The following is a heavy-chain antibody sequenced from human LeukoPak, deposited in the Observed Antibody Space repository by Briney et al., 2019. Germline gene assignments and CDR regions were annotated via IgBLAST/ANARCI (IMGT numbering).Heavy chain of an antibody. D-gene: IGHD3-22*01. CDR3: VRYYDSSGYWSAPHFDY. CDR1: VGSIGTHH. Sequence: SETLSLTCTVSVGSIGTHHWSWIRQPPGKGLEWIGYIYNSGSTNYNPSLKSRVTISVDPSKNQFSLKLSSVTAADTAVYYCVRYYDSSGYWSAPHFDYWGQGTLVTVSS. CDR2: IYNSGST. J-gene: IGHJ4*02. V-gene: IGHV4-59*11.